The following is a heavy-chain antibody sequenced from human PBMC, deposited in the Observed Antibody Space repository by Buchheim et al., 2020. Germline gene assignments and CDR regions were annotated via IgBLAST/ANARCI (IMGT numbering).Heavy chain of an antibody. J-gene: IGHJ6*02. CDR2: MNPNSGNT. CDR1: GYTFTSYD. V-gene: IGHV1-8*01. D-gene: IGHD5-18*01. CDR3: ARWIQLWPPLYYYYYGMDV. Sequence: QVQLVQSGAEVKKPGASVKVSCKASGYTFTSYDINWVRQATGQGLEWMGWMNPNSGNTGYAQKFQGRVTMTRNPSISPAYMELSSLRSEDTAVYYCARWIQLWPPLYYYYYGMDVWGQGTT.